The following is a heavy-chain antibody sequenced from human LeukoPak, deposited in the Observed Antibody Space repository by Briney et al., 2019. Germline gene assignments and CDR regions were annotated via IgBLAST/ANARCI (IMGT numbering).Heavy chain of an antibody. Sequence: GGSLRLSCAASGFTVSSNYMSWVRQAPGKGLEWVSVIYSGGSTYYADSVKGRFTISRDNSKNTLYPQMNSLRAEDTAVYYCARDSYQLLYGVDYWGQGTLVTVSS. CDR2: IYSGGST. CDR1: GFTVSSNY. CDR3: ARDSYQLLYGVDY. D-gene: IGHD2-2*02. J-gene: IGHJ4*02. V-gene: IGHV3-66*01.